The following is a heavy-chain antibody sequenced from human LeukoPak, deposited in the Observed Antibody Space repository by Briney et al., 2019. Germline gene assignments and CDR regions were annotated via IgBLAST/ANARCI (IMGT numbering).Heavy chain of an antibody. Sequence: SETLSLTCAVSGGSISSNNWWGWVRQPPGKGLEWIGYIYYSGSTYYNPSLKSRVTISVDTSKNQFSLKLSSVTAADTAVYYCASYPYYGDYAGFDPWGQGTLVTVSS. J-gene: IGHJ5*02. D-gene: IGHD4-17*01. CDR2: IYYSGST. CDR3: ASYPYYGDYAGFDP. CDR1: GGSISSNNW. V-gene: IGHV4-4*02.